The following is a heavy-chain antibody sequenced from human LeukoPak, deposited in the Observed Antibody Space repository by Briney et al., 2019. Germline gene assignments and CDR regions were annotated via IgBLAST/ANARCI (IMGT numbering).Heavy chain of an antibody. CDR3: AREAGGDY. CDR2: IYSGGAT. J-gene: IGHJ4*02. Sequence: GGSLRLSCAASGFTVSSNYMSWVRQAPGKGLEWVSVIYSGGATYYADSVKGRFTISRDNAKNSLYLQMNSLRDEDTAVYYCAREAGGDYWGQGTLVTVSS. D-gene: IGHD1-26*01. V-gene: IGHV3-53*01. CDR1: GFTVSSNY.